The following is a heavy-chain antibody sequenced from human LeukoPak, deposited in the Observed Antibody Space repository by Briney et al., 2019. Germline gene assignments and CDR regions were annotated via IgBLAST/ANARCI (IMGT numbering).Heavy chain of an antibody. D-gene: IGHD2/OR15-2a*01. V-gene: IGHV4-34*01. CDR1: GGSFSGYY. J-gene: IGHJ5*02. Sequence: SETLSLTCAVYGGSFSGYYWSWIRQPPGKGLEWIGEINHSGSTNYNPSLKSRVTMSLDTSKNQFSLRLTSVTAPDTAVYYCARSNSPSRFDPWGQGTLVIVSS. CDR3: ARSNSPSRFDP. CDR2: INHSGST.